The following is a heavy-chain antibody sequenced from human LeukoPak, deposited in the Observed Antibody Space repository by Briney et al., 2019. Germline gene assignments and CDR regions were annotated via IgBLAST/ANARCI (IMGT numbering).Heavy chain of an antibody. CDR1: DVSITTYY. Sequence: SETLSLTRTVSDVSITTYYWSWTRQPPGKGLEWIGYVYYSGSANYNPSLKSRVTMSVDTSKNQFSLKLNSVTEADTAFYYCARGQYGSGYWGQGALVTVSS. J-gene: IGHJ4*02. V-gene: IGHV4-59*01. CDR3: ARGQYGSGY. D-gene: IGHD3-10*01. CDR2: VYYSGSA.